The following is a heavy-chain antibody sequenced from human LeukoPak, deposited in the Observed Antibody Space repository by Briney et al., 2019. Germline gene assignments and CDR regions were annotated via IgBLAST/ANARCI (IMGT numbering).Heavy chain of an antibody. CDR1: GFTFSSYS. J-gene: IGHJ4*02. CDR3: ARVAAAFDY. D-gene: IGHD6-13*01. CDR2: ISTSSSYI. V-gene: IGHV3-21*01. Sequence: AGGSLRLSCAASGFTFSSYSMNWVRQAPGKGLEWVSYISTSSSYIYYADSVKGRITISRDNAKNSLYLQMNSLRAEDTAVYYCARVAAAFDYWGQGTLVTVSS.